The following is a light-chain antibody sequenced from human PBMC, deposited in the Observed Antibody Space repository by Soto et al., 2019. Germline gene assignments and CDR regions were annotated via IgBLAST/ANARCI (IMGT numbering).Light chain of an antibody. CDR1: NIGGKS. V-gene: IGLV3-21*02. Sequence: LTQPPSVSVAPGQTARITCGGNNIGGKSVHWYQQKPGQAPVLVVYDDSDRPSGIPERFSGSNSVNTATLTISRVAAGDEADYYCQVWESGRGVFGTGTKVTVL. CDR3: QVWESGRGV. CDR2: DDS. J-gene: IGLJ1*01.